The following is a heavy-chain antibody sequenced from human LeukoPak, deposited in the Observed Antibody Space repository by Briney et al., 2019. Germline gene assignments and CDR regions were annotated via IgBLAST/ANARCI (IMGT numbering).Heavy chain of an antibody. V-gene: IGHV3-30*02. CDR1: GFTFSSYG. CDR2: IRYDGSNK. J-gene: IGHJ4*02. Sequence: GGSLRLSCAASGFTFSSYGMLWVRQAPGKGLEWVAFIRYDGSNKYYADSVKGRFAISRDNSKNTLYLQMNSLRAEETAVYYCAKNLALWFGKSYYLGYWSQGTLVTVSS. CDR3: AKNLALWFGKSYYLGY. D-gene: IGHD3-10*01.